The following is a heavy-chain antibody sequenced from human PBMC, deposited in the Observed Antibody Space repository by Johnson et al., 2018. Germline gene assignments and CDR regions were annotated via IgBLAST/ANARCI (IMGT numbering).Heavy chain of an antibody. J-gene: IGHJ1*01. CDR3: AKKDYDPTEYFQH. CDR1: GFTFSSYG. D-gene: IGHD4-17*01. CDR2: ISYDGSNK. Sequence: QVQLVQSGGGVVQPGRSLRLSCAASGFTFSSYGMHWVRQAPGKGLEWVAVISYDGSNKYYADSVKGRFTIARDNSKNTVYLQMNSLRAEDTAVYFCAKKDYDPTEYFQHWSQGTLVTVSS. V-gene: IGHV3-30*18.